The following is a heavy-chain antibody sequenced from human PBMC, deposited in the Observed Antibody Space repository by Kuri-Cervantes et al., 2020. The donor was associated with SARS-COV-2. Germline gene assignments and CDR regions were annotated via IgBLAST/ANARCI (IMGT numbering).Heavy chain of an antibody. CDR2: IAPSDSYT. V-gene: IGHV5-10-1*01. CDR3: ARRGASGTHQY. D-gene: IGHD3-10*01. Sequence: GESLKISCKGSGYSFTSYWITWVRQMPGKGLEWMGTIAPSDSYTNYSPSFQGHVTISADKSISSAYLQWSSLKASDTAIYYCARRGASGTHQYWGQGTLVTVSS. CDR1: GYSFTSYW. J-gene: IGHJ4*02.